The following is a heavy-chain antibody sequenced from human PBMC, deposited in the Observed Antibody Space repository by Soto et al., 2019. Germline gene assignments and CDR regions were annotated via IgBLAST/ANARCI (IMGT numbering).Heavy chain of an antibody. J-gene: IGHJ6*02. CDR2: INSDGSSA. V-gene: IGHV3-74*01. Sequence: GGSLRLSCAASGFTFFSYWMHWDRQAPGNGLVWLSRINSDGSSATYADSVKGRFTISRDKAKSTLYLQMNSLRAEDTAMYYCAIAPRYGMDVWGQGITVTVSS. CDR3: AIAPRYGMDV. CDR1: GFTFFSYW.